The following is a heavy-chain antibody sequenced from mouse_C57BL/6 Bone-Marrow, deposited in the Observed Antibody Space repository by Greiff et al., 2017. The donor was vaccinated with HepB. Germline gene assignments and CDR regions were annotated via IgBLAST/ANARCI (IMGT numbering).Heavy chain of an antibody. CDR3: AKSGSSYYAMDY. Sequence: VQLQESGPGLVQPSQSLSITCTVSGFSLTSYGVHWVRQSPGKGLEWLGVIWRGGSTDYNAAFMSRLSITKDNSKSQVFFKMNSLQADDTAIYYCAKSGSSYYAMDYWGQGTSVTVSS. V-gene: IGHV2-5*01. J-gene: IGHJ4*01. CDR1: GFSLTSYG. CDR2: IWRGGST.